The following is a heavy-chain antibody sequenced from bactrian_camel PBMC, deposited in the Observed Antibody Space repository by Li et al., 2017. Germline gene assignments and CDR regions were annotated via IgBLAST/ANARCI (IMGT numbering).Heavy chain of an antibody. D-gene: IGHD3*01. CDR3: ALGSSASAWTSLSASAFVY. CDR2: IERSGKI. Sequence: HVQLVESGGGSVQTGESLTLSCVAPGYITSSYFMGWLRHQAPGQKREGVAAIERSGKITYADSVLGRFTISSDNAKNILYLQMNNLKPEDTAVYYCALGSSASAWTSLSASAFVYWGQGTQVTVS. V-gene: IGHV3S53*01. CDR1: GYITSSYF. J-gene: IGHJ4*01.